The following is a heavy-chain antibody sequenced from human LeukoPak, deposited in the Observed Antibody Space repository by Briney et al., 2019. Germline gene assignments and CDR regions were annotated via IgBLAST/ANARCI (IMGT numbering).Heavy chain of an antibody. CDR1: GYTFTSYG. Sequence: GASVKVSCKASGYTFTSYGISWVRQAPGQGLEWMGWISAYNGNTNYAQKLQGRVTMTTDTSTSTAYMELRSLRSDDTAVYYCARDHSSSWYPGNWFDPWGQGTLVTVSP. CDR3: ARDHSSSWYPGNWFDP. CDR2: ISAYNGNT. V-gene: IGHV1-18*01. D-gene: IGHD6-13*01. J-gene: IGHJ5*02.